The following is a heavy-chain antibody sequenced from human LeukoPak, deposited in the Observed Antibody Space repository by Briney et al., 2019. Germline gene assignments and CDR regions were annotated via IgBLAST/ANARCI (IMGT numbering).Heavy chain of an antibody. D-gene: IGHD5-18*01. Sequence: SETLSLTCTISGGSISSYYWSWIRQPPGKGLEWIGYIYYSGSTNYNPSLKSRVTISVDTSKNQFSLKLSSVTAADTAVYYCARGSTAMAPGWGYWGQGTLVTVSS. CDR1: GGSISSYY. CDR3: ARGSTAMAPGWGY. V-gene: IGHV4-59*01. CDR2: IYYSGST. J-gene: IGHJ4*02.